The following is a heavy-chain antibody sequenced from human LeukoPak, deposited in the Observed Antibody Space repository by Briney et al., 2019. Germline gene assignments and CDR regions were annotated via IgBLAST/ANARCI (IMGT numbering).Heavy chain of an antibody. J-gene: IGHJ4*02. Sequence: ASVKVSCKASGYTFTGYYVHWVRQAPGQGLEWMGWINPNSGGTNYAQKFQGRVTMTRDTSISTAYMELSWLRSDDTAVYYCARGAAMVTGPLGYWGQGTLVTVSS. CDR3: ARGAAMVTGPLGY. D-gene: IGHD5-18*01. CDR1: GYTFTGYY. V-gene: IGHV1-2*02. CDR2: INPNSGGT.